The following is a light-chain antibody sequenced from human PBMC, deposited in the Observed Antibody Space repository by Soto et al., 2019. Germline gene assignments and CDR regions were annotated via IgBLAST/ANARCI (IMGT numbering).Light chain of an antibody. CDR1: QSVSSN. J-gene: IGKJ4*01. Sequence: EIVMTQSPATLSVSPGERATLSCRASQSVSSNLAWYQQKPGQAPRLLIYDASTRATGIPARFSGRGSGTEFTLTISSLQSEDFAVYYCQQYNNWPLTFGGGTEVEIK. V-gene: IGKV3-15*01. CDR2: DAS. CDR3: QQYNNWPLT.